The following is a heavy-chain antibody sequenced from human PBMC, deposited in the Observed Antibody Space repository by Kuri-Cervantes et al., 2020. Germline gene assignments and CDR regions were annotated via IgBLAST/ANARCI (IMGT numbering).Heavy chain of an antibody. CDR2: FDPEDGEA. CDR1: GYTFTTYY. V-gene: IGHV1-24*01. CDR3: ATAPGPITMVRGVRYWGFDP. D-gene: IGHD3-10*01. J-gene: IGHJ5*02. Sequence: ASVKVSCKAVGYTFTTYYMHWVRQAPGKGLEWMGGFDPEDGEAIYAQKFQGRVTMTEDTSTDTAYMELSSLRSEDTAVYYCATAPGPITMVRGVRYWGFDPWGQGTLVTVSS.